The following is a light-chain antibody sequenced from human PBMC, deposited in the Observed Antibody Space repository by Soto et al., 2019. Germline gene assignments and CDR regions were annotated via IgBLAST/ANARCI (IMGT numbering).Light chain of an antibody. CDR2: GAS. CDR3: QQYDSSPRT. J-gene: IGKJ1*01. CDR1: QSVGRRY. V-gene: IGKV3-20*01. Sequence: EIVLTQSPGTLSLSPGERVTLSCRASQSVGRRYLAWYQQKPGQAPRLLISGASTRAADIPDRFSGSGSGTDFTLTIGRLEPEDLAVYYCQQYDSSPRTFGQGVKVDIK.